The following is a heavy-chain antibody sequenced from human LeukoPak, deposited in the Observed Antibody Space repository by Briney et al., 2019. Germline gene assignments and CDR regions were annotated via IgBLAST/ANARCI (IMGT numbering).Heavy chain of an antibody. J-gene: IGHJ2*01. V-gene: IGHV1-2*02. Sequence: ASVKVSCKASGYTFTGYYMHWVRQAPGQGLEWMGWINPNSGGTNYAQKFQGRVTMTRDKSIRTAYMELSRLTSDDTAVYYCARAVYCSGGGCFWYFDLWGRGTLVTVSS. D-gene: IGHD2-15*01. CDR3: ARAVYCSGGGCFWYFDL. CDR1: GYTFTGYY. CDR2: INPNSGGT.